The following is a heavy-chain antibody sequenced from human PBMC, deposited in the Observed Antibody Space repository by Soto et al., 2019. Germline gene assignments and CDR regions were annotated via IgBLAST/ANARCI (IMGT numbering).Heavy chain of an antibody. D-gene: IGHD3-16*01. J-gene: IGHJ4*02. Sequence: GGSLRLSCAASGFTVSSNYMSWVRQAPGKGLEWVSVIYSGGSTYYADSVKGRFTISRHNSKNTLYLQMNSLRAEDTAVYYCARGPGPFLGPFNYWGQGTLVTVSS. V-gene: IGHV3-53*04. CDR2: IYSGGST. CDR1: GFTVSSNY. CDR3: ARGPGPFLGPFNY.